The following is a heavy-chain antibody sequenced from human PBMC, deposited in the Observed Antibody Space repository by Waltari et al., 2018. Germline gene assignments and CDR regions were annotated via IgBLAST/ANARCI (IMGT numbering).Heavy chain of an antibody. J-gene: IGHJ4*02. CDR2: IRYDGSNK. D-gene: IGHD6-13*01. Sequence: QVQLVESGGGVVQPGGSLRLSCAASGFTFSSYGMHWVRQAPGKGLEWVAFIRYDGSNKYYADSVKGRFTISRDNSKNTLYLQMNSLRADDTAVYYCAKPLTTYSSSWYSDYFDYWGQGTLVTVSS. CDR1: GFTFSSYG. V-gene: IGHV3-30*02. CDR3: AKPLTTYSSSWYSDYFDY.